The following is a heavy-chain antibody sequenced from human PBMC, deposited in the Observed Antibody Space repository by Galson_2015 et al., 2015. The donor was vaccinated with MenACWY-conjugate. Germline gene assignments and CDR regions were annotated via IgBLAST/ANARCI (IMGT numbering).Heavy chain of an antibody. CDR1: GFTFSSHV. CDR3: AKGTRTTVVTPGY. J-gene: IGHJ4*02. Sequence: SLRLSCAASGFTFSSHVMSWVRQAPGKGLEWVSTVSGSGGSTNYADSVKGRFTISRDNSKNTLYLQMNGLRVEDTAVYYCAKGTRTTVVTPGYWGQGTLVTVSS. V-gene: IGHV3-23*01. D-gene: IGHD4-23*01. CDR2: VSGSGGST.